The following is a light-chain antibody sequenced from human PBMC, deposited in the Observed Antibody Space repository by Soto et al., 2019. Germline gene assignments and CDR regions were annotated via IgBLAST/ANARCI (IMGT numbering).Light chain of an antibody. Sequence: DIQMTQSPSSLSASVGDRVTITCRASQSISSYLNWYLQKPGKAPKLLIYAASSLQSGVPSRFSGSGSGTDFTLTISSLQPEDFATYYCQQSYSTPPALTFGGGTKVEIK. CDR3: QQSYSTPPALT. CDR1: QSISSY. V-gene: IGKV1-39*01. J-gene: IGKJ4*01. CDR2: AAS.